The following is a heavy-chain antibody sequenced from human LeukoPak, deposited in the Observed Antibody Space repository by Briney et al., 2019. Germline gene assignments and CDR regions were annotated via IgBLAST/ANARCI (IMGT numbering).Heavy chain of an antibody. CDR2: IYTSGST. CDR1: GGSISSYY. CDR3: ARVVVFGVVSSDYYYYYMDV. D-gene: IGHD3-3*01. Sequence: SETLSLTCTVSGGSISSYYWSWIRQPAGKGLEWIGRIYTSGSTNYNPSLKSRVTMSVDTSKNQFSLKLSSVTAADTAVYYCARVVVFGVVSSDYYYYYMDVWGKGTTVTVSS. V-gene: IGHV4-4*07. J-gene: IGHJ6*03.